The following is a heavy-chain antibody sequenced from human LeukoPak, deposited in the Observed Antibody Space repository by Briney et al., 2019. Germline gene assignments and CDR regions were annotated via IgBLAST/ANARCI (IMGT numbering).Heavy chain of an antibody. CDR1: GGTLSSYA. J-gene: IGHJ5*02. Sequence: SVKVSCKASGGTLSSYAISWVRQAPGQGLEWMGGIIPIFSTANYAQKFQGRVTITADESTSTAYMELSSLRSEDTAVYYCARDYSNYGWFDPWGRGTLVTVSS. CDR3: ARDYSNYGWFDP. CDR2: IIPIFSTA. V-gene: IGHV1-69*13. D-gene: IGHD4-11*01.